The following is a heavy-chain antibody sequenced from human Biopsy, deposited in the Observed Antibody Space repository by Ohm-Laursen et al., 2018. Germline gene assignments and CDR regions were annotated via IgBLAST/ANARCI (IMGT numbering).Heavy chain of an antibody. J-gene: IGHJ3*01. D-gene: IGHD3-16*02. CDR3: ARVIMNPIGGLVARSDVFDV. V-gene: IGHV1-2*02. CDR1: GYTFTDYF. CDR2: ISPRSGGT. Sequence: ASVKASCKPSGYTFTDYFLHWVRQAPGQGPEWMGWISPRSGGTNYARKFQGRVTLLRKTSATTGYMELSSLRSDDTAVYYCARVIMNPIGGLVARSDVFDVWGQGTMVTVSS.